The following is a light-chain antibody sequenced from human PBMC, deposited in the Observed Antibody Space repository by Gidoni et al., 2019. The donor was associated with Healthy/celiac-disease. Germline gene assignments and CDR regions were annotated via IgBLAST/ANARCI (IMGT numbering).Light chain of an antibody. CDR1: QDISNY. Sequence: DILMTQSPSSLSASVGDRVTITCQASQDISNYLYWYQQKPGKAPKLLIYDASNLETGVPSRFSGSGSGTDFTFTISSLQPEDIATYYCQQYDNLLPYTFGQGTKLEIK. V-gene: IGKV1-33*01. CDR3: QQYDNLLPYT. J-gene: IGKJ2*01. CDR2: DAS.